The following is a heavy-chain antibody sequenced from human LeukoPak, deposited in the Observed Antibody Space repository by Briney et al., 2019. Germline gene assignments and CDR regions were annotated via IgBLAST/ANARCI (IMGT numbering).Heavy chain of an antibody. V-gene: IGHV3-30-3*01. D-gene: IGHD6-19*01. CDR3: ARGPPVYSSGWPETDY. CDR1: GFTLSSYA. CDR2: ISYDGSNK. J-gene: IGHJ4*02. Sequence: GRSLRLSCAASGFTLSSYAMHWVRQAPGKGLEWVAVISYDGSNKYYADSVKGRFTISRDNSKNTLYLQMNSLRAEDTAVYYCARGPPVYSSGWPETDYWGQGTLVTVSS.